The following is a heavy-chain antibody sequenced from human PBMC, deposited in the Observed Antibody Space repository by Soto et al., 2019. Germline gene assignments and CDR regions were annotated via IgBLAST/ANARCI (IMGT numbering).Heavy chain of an antibody. CDR3: ASGVGYCGGGGCHHWFDS. V-gene: IGHV4-59*08. Sequence: QVQLQESGPGLVKPSETLSLSCTVSGGSITNYYWTWIRQPPGKGLEYIGFIYNSGITNYSPSLQSRVTISLDTSKNQFSLKLTSVTAADTAVYYCASGVGYCGGGGCHHWFDSWGRGTLVTVSS. CDR1: GGSITNYY. D-gene: IGHD2-21*01. CDR2: IYNSGIT. J-gene: IGHJ5*01.